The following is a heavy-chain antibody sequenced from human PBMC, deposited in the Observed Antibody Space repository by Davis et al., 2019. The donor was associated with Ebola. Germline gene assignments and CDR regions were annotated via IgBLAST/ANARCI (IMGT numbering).Heavy chain of an antibody. CDR3: AKDPPLQDGYNPHFDY. V-gene: IGHV1-46*01. CDR2: INPSGGST. J-gene: IGHJ4*02. D-gene: IGHD5-24*01. Sequence: ASVKVSCKASGYTFTGYYMHWVRQAPGQGLEWMGIINPSGGSTSYAQKFQGRVTMTRDTSTSTVYMELSSLRSEDTAVYYCAKDPPLQDGYNPHFDYWGQGTLVTVSS. CDR1: GYTFTGYY.